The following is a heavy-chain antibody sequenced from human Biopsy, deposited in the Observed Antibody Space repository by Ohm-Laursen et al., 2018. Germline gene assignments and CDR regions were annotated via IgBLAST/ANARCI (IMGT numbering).Heavy chain of an antibody. D-gene: IGHD1-26*01. CDR2: ISWDSGRI. CDR3: ARPNLREWELHNAFDI. J-gene: IGHJ3*02. CDR1: GFIFDDYA. V-gene: IGHV3-9*01. Sequence: SLRLSCAASGFIFDDYAMHWVRQAPGKGLEWVSGISWDSGRIDYADSVKGRFTISRDNAKNSLYLQMNSLRAEDTAVYYCARPNLREWELHNAFDIWGQGTMVTVSS.